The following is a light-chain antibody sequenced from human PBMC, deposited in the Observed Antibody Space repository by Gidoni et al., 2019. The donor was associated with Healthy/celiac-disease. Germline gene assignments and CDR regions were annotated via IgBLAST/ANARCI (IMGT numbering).Light chain of an antibody. CDR1: KLGDKY. CDR3: QEWDSSIVV. J-gene: IGLJ2*01. V-gene: IGLV3-1*01. Sequence: SYELTQPPSVSVSPGQTASITCSGDKLGDKYACWYQQKPGQPPVLVIYQDSKRPSGIPERFSGSNSGNTATLTISGTQAMDEADYYCQEWDSSIVVFGGGTKLTVL. CDR2: QDS.